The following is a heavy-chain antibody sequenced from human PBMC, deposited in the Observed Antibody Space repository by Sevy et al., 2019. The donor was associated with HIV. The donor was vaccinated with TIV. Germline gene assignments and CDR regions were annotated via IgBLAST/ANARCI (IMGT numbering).Heavy chain of an antibody. CDR2: IRYDGSDK. CDR1: GFTFSNYG. D-gene: IGHD6-13*01. CDR3: AKDLAGPGRRYFDY. V-gene: IGHV3-30*02. J-gene: IGHJ4*02. Sequence: GGSLRLSCAASGFTFSNYGMHWVRRVPGKGLEWVTFIRYDGSDKHYAASVKGRFTISRDDSKNTLYLQMDSLRAEDTAIYYCAKDLAGPGRRYFDYWGQGTLVTVSS.